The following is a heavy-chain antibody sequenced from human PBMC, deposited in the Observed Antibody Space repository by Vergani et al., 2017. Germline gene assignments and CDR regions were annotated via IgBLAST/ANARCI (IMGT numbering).Heavy chain of an antibody. V-gene: IGHV6-1*01. J-gene: IGHJ1*01. CDR2: TYYRSKWYN. Sequence: QVQLQQSGPGLVKPSQTLSLTCAISGDSVSSNSAAWNWLRQSPSRGLEWLGRTYYRSKWYNDYAVSVKSRITINPDTSKNQFSLQLNSVTPEDTAVYYWARGDCSSGSCRLECFQHGGQGTLVTVSP. D-gene: IGHD2-15*01. CDR3: ARGDCSSGSCRLECFQH. CDR1: GDSVSSNSAA.